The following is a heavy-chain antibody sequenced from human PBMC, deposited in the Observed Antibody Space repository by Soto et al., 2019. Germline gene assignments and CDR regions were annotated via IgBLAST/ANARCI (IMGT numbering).Heavy chain of an antibody. D-gene: IGHD6-6*01. CDR2: FSESSSST. CDR3: AKGFGVAARIAFDN. Sequence: GGSLRLSCAASGFTFSSYAISWVRQAPGKGLEWVSGFSESSSSTYYSDSVKGRFTISRDNSKNTLYLQMNSLRAEDTAVYYCAKGFGVAARIAFDNWGEGTLVTVSS. V-gene: IGHV3-23*01. J-gene: IGHJ4*02. CDR1: GFTFSSYA.